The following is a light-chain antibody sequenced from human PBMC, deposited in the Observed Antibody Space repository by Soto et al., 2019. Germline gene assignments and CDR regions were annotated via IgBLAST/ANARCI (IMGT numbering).Light chain of an antibody. V-gene: IGLV4-60*02. CDR1: SGHSSYI. CDR2: LEGSGSY. Sequence: QSVLTQSSSASASLGSSVKLTCTLSSGHSSYIIAWHQQQPGKAPRYLMKLEGSGSYNKGSGVPDRVSGSSSGADRYLTISNLQFEDEADYYCETWDSNTHTVFGGGTPLTVL. J-gene: IGLJ3*02. CDR3: ETWDSNTHTV.